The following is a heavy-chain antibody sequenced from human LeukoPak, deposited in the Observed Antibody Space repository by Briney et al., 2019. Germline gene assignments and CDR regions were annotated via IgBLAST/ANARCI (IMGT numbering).Heavy chain of an antibody. Sequence: ASVKVSCKASGYTFTSYGISWVRQAPGQGLEWMGWISAYNGNTNYAQKLQGRVTMTTDTSTSTAYMGLRSLRSDDTAVYYCARVYYGSGSGFWFDPWGQGTLVTVSS. V-gene: IGHV1-18*01. CDR2: ISAYNGNT. J-gene: IGHJ5*02. CDR3: ARVYYGSGSGFWFDP. D-gene: IGHD3-10*01. CDR1: GYTFTSYG.